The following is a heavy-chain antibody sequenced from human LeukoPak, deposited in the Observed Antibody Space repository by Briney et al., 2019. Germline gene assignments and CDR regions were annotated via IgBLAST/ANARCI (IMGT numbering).Heavy chain of an antibody. V-gene: IGHV4-61*09. Sequence: PSETLSLTCTVSGGSISSGSYYWSWIRQPAGKGLEWIEHIYTSDSTNYNPSLKSRVTISVDTSKNQFTLKLSSVAAADTAVYYCARVNWDTAQDAFDIWDQGTMVTVSS. CDR2: IYTSDST. J-gene: IGHJ3*02. CDR1: GGSISSGSYY. D-gene: IGHD5-18*01. CDR3: ARVNWDTAQDAFDI.